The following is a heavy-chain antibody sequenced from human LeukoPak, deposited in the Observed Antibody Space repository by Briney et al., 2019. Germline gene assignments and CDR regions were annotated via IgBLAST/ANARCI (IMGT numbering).Heavy chain of an antibody. CDR2: INHSGST. V-gene: IGHV4-31*03. Sequence: SQTLSLTCTVSGGSISSGGYYWSWIRQHPGKGLEWIGEINHSGSTNYNPSLKSRVTISVDTSKNQFSLKLSSVTAADTAVYYCARGQGGSSHYYDRGTYYFDYWGQGTLVTVSS. CDR3: ARGQGGSSHYYDRGTYYFDY. J-gene: IGHJ4*02. D-gene: IGHD3-22*01. CDR1: GGSISSGGYY.